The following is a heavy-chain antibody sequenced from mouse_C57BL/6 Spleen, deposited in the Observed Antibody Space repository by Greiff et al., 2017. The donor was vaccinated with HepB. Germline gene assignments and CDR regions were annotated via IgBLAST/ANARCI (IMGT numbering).Heavy chain of an antibody. J-gene: IGHJ4*01. CDR2: IDPEDGET. Sequence: VQLQQSGAELVKPGASVKLSCTASGFNIKDYYMPWVKQRTEQGLEWIGRIDPEDGETKYAPKFQGKATITADTSSNTAYLQLSSLTSEDTAVYYCARGTTGYYYAMDYWGQGTSVTVSS. V-gene: IGHV14-2*01. D-gene: IGHD1-1*01. CDR1: GFNIKDYY. CDR3: ARGTTGYYYAMDY.